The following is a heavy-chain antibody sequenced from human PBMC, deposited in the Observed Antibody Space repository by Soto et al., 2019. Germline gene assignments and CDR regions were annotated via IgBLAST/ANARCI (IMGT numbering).Heavy chain of an antibody. D-gene: IGHD4-17*01. CDR2: FIPILDLA. J-gene: IGHJ4*02. CDR3: ATPRHVGVYGDYALDY. CDR1: GGTVSSYT. V-gene: IGHV1-69*02. Sequence: QVQLVQSGAEVKKPGSSVKVSCKASGGTVSSYTFSWVRQAPGQGLEWMGRFIPILDLASYAQKFQGRVTITADKSTSTAYMELNSLRSEDTAVYYCATPRHVGVYGDYALDYWGQGTLVAVSS.